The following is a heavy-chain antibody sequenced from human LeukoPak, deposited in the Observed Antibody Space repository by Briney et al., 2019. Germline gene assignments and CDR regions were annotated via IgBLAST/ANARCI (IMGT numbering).Heavy chain of an antibody. D-gene: IGHD2-2*01. CDR1: GFIFRRYG. Sequence: GGSLRLSCAAPGFIFRRYGMQWVRQAPGKGLEWVAGIWYDGSNIYYVSSVKGPFTISTPNSKNTLYLQINSLRVDYTPVYYCASDLIVVVPAANVPTYWGQATLLSLSS. CDR2: IWYDGSNI. V-gene: IGHV3-33*01. J-gene: IGHJ1*01. CDR3: ASDLIVVVPAANVPTY.